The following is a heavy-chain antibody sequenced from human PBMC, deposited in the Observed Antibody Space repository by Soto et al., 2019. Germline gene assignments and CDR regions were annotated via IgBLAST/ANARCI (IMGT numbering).Heavy chain of an antibody. J-gene: IGHJ6*03. V-gene: IGHV3-21*01. CDR1: GFTFSSYS. CDR3: ARGFKGRSTSNYYGDG. CDR2: ISSSTTYI. Sequence: EVQLVESGGGLVKPGGSLRLSCAASGFTFSSYSMNWVRQAPGQGLEWVSSISSSTTYIYYADSVKGRFTISRDHAKNSLDLQMNSLRACDTAVYYCARGFKGRSTSNYYGDGVAKGSTVTVS.